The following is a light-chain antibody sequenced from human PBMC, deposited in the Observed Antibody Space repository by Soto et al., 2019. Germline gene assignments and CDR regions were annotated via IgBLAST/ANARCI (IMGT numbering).Light chain of an antibody. CDR1: SSDVGSYNL. CDR3: CSYAGSSTPDV. Sequence: QSVLTQPASVSGSPGQSITISCTGSSSDVGSYNLVSWYQQHPGKAPKLMIYEGNKRPSGVSNRFSGSKSGNTASLTISGLQAEDEADYYCCSYAGSSTPDVFGTGTKLTVL. J-gene: IGLJ1*01. V-gene: IGLV2-23*01. CDR2: EGN.